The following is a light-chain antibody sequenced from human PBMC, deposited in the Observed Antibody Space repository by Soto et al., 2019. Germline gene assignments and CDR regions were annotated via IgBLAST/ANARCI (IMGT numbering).Light chain of an antibody. Sequence: QSVLTQPPSVSGAPGQRVTISCTGSSSNIGADYDVHWYQQLPGTAPKLLISGNTNRPSGVPDRFSGSKSGTSASLAVTGLQTEDEADYYCQSYDSTPISSVFGGGTKLTVL. CDR2: GNT. CDR3: QSYDSTPISSV. J-gene: IGLJ2*01. CDR1: SSNIGADYD. V-gene: IGLV1-40*01.